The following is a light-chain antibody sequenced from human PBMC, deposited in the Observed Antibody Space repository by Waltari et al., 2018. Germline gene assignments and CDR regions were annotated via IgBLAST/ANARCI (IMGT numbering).Light chain of an antibody. CDR2: GAS. J-gene: IGKJ1*01. V-gene: IGKV3-20*01. CDR1: QTVNNNY. CDR3: QHYATSPWT. Sequence: EIVLTQSPGTLSLSPGERATLSCRASQTVNNNYLAWYRQKPGQAPRRLSYGASSRATGIPDRFSGSGSGTDFTLTISRLEPEDFAVYYCQHYATSPWTFGQGTKVEIK.